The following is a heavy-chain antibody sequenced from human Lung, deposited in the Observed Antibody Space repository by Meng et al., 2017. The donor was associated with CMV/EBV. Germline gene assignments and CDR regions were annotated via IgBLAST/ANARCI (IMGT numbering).Heavy chain of an antibody. CDR3: ASTNYDFWSGYWRGNVDY. V-gene: IGHV4-39*07. Sequence: SETLSLTCTVSGGSISSSSYYWGWIRQPPGKGLEWIGSIYYSGSTYYNPSLKSRVTISVDTSKNQFSLKLSSVTAADTAVYYCASTNYDFWSGYWRGNVDYWGQGTLVTVSS. CDR1: GGSISSSSYY. J-gene: IGHJ4*02. CDR2: IYYSGST. D-gene: IGHD3-3*01.